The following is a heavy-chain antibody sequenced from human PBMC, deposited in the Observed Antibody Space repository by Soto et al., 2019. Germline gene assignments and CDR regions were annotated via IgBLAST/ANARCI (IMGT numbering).Heavy chain of an antibody. V-gene: IGHV3-23*01. Sequence: GFMSLSYTAAEAKCRGHGMSWISQNQGKGLEWVSTFSGPGGGTYYADSVKGRFTISRDNSKNTLYLQMNSLRAEDTAVYYCARDRRWKVEVCFDLWGQATLV. D-gene: IGHD1-1*01. CDR3: ARDRRWKVEVCFDL. CDR2: FSGPGGGT. J-gene: IGHJ5*02. CDR1: EAKCRGHG.